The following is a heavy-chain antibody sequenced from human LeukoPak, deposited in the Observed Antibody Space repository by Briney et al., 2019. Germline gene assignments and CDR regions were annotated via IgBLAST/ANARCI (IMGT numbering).Heavy chain of an antibody. CDR2: ISGSGGST. Sequence: PGGSLRLSCAASRFTFSDYYMTWVRQAPGKGLEWVSAISGSGGSTYYADSVKGRFTISRDNSKNTLYLQMNSLRAEDTAVYYCAKDLSMVRGVIGAFDIWGQGTMVTVSS. CDR1: RFTFSDYY. D-gene: IGHD3-10*01. V-gene: IGHV3-23*01. CDR3: AKDLSMVRGVIGAFDI. J-gene: IGHJ3*02.